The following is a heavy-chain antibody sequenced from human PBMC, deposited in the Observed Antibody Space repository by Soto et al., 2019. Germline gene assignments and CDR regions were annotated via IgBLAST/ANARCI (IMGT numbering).Heavy chain of an antibody. D-gene: IGHD2-15*01. CDR1: GFTFSSYG. CDR2: ISYDGSNK. V-gene: IGHV3-30*03. CDR3: EAADAPTMDV. J-gene: IGHJ6*02. Sequence: QVQLVESGGGVVQPGRSLRLSCAASGFTFSSYGMHWVRQAPGKGLEWVAVISYDGSNKYYADSVKGRFTISRDNSKNTLYLQMNSLRAEDTAVYYCEAADAPTMDVWGQGTTVTVSS.